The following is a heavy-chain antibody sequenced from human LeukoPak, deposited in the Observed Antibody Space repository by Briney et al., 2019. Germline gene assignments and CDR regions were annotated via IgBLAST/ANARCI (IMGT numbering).Heavy chain of an antibody. J-gene: IGHJ4*02. V-gene: IGHV4-61*01. CDR1: GGSISSGSYY. CDR3: ARGQWEPHYFDY. CDR2: IYYSGST. Sequence: SETLSLTCTVSGGSISSGSYYWSWIRQPPGKGLEWIGYIYYSGSTNYNPSLKSRVTISVDTSKNQFSLKLSSVTAADTAVYYCARGQWEPHYFDYWGQGTLVTVSS. D-gene: IGHD1-26*01.